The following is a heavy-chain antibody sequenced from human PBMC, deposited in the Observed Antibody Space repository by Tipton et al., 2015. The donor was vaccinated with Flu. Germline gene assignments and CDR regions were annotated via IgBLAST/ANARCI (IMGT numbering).Heavy chain of an antibody. V-gene: IGHV4-59*01. CDR2: IYYSGST. J-gene: IGHJ5*02. D-gene: IGHD3-22*01. CDR1: GGSISSYN. CDR3: ARLYYYDSSGYYYGGWFDP. Sequence: GLVKPSETLSLTCTVSGGSISSYNWSWIRQPPGKGLEWIGYIYYSGSTNYNPSLKSRVTISVDTSKDQFSLKLSSVTAAYTAVYYCARLYYYDSSGYYYGGWFDPWGQGSLVTVSS.